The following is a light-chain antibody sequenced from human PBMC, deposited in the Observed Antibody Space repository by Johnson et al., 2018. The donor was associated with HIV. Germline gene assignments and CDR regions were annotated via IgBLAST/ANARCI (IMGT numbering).Light chain of an antibody. V-gene: IGLV1-51*02. CDR3: GTWDSSLSAHYV. CDR1: SSNIGNNY. Sequence: QSVLTQPPSVSAAPGQKVTISCSGSSSNIGNNYVSWYQQLPGTAPQLLIYENNKRPSGIPDRFSASKSGTSATLGITGLQTGDEADYYCGTWDSSLSAHYVFGTGTKVTVL. J-gene: IGLJ1*01. CDR2: ENN.